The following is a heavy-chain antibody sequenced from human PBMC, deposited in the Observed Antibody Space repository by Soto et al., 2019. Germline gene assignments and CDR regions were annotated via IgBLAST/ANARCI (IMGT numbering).Heavy chain of an antibody. V-gene: IGHV3-9*01. CDR3: VRVGFWSGYYSLVDY. J-gene: IGHJ4*02. D-gene: IGHD3-3*01. CDR2: FSWNSGSI. Sequence: EVQLGESGGGLVQPGRSLRLSCAASGFTFDNYSMHWVLQAPGKGLECVSGFSWNSGSIGYADSVKGRFTSSRDNAKNSLYLQMNSLRAEATALYYCVRVGFWSGYYSLVDYWGQGTMVTVSS. CDR1: GFTFDNYS.